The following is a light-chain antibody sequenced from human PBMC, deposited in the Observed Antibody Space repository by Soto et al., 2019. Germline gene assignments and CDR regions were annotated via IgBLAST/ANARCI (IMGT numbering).Light chain of an antibody. V-gene: IGKV3-20*01. CDR2: GAS. CDR3: QQYGISPRT. CDR1: QSVSSSY. Sequence: EIVLTQSPGTLSLSPGERATLFCRASQSVSSSYFAWYQQKPGQAPSLLIYGASSRATGIPDRFSGSGSGTDFTLTISRLEPEDFAVYYCQQYGISPRTFGQGTKVEMK. J-gene: IGKJ1*01.